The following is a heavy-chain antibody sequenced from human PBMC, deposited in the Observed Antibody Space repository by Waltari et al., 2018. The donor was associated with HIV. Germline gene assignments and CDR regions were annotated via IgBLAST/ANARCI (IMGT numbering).Heavy chain of an antibody. V-gene: IGHV3-11*04. D-gene: IGHD3-9*01. Sequence: SGGGSIKPGGSLRLSCGASGFRLAASSGNGLRQTPGKALEGVSYMGTTPTARYYEDSVRDRFTVFADKTKQSVYLQISNLQDEDSAVYYCARGLSYFDGKPLPWYLDLWGRGSRVTVAS. J-gene: IGHJ2*01. CDR2: MGTTPTAR. CDR3: ARGLSYFDGKPLPWYLDL. CDR1: GFRLAASS.